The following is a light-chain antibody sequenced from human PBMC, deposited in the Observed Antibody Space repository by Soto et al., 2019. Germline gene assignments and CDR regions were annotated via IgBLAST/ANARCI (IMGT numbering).Light chain of an antibody. CDR2: GAS. Sequence: THSPVTVSLPQGERATLSCRASQSISRNLAWFQQKPGQAPTLLIFGASTRAAGIPARFSGSGSGTEFTLTISCLQSEDYADYFCHHYEILPNTFGQGTKLDI. CDR3: HHYEILPNT. J-gene: IGKJ1*01. CDR1: QSISRN. V-gene: IGKV3-15*01.